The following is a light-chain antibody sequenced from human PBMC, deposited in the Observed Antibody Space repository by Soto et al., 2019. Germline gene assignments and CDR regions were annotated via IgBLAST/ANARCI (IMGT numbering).Light chain of an antibody. Sequence: QSALTQPASVSGSPGQSITISCTGTSSDVGGYNYVSWYQQHPGKAPKLMIYEVSNRPSGVSNRFSGSKSDNTASLTISGLQAEDEGDYYCQSYTSSSTWVFGGGTKVTVL. CDR2: EVS. CDR1: SSDVGGYNY. V-gene: IGLV2-14*01. CDR3: QSYTSSSTWV. J-gene: IGLJ3*02.